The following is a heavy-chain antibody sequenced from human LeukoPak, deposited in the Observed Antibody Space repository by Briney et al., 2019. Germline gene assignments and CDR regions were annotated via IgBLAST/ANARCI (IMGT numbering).Heavy chain of an antibody. CDR3: ARPQPGYCSGGSCPPDWFDP. CDR1: GYTFTGYY. J-gene: IGHJ5*02. Sequence: ASVKVSCKASGYTFTGYYMHWVRQAPGQGLEWMGWINPNSGGTNYAQKFQGRVTMTRDTSISTAYMGLSRLRSDDTAVYYCARPQPGYCSGGSCPPDWFDPWGQGTLVTVSS. V-gene: IGHV1-2*02. CDR2: INPNSGGT. D-gene: IGHD2-15*01.